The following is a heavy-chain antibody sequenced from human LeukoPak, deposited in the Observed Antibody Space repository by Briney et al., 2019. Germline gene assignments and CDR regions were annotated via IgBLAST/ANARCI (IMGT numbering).Heavy chain of an antibody. V-gene: IGHV4-59*01. CDR2: IYYSGST. Sequence: SETLSLTCIVSGGSISSYYWSWIRQPPGKGLEWIGYIYYSGSTNYNPSLKSRVTISVDTSKNQFSLKLSSVTAADTAVYYCARDEQQYFDYWGQGTLVTVSS. CDR3: ARDEQQYFDY. J-gene: IGHJ4*02. CDR1: GGSISSYY. D-gene: IGHD6-13*01.